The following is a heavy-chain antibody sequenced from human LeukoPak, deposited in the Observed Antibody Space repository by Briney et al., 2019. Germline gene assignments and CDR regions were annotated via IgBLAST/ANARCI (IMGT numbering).Heavy chain of an antibody. Sequence: GGSLRLSCAASGFTLSSYCMTWVRQAPGKGLEWVANMRVDGTDIHYVDSVKGRFTISSDNARNSLYLQMNTLRAEDTAVYYCARGRGWTYDSWGRGTLVTVSS. CDR2: MRVDGTDI. D-gene: IGHD3/OR15-3a*01. CDR3: ARGRGWTYDS. V-gene: IGHV3-7*04. CDR1: GFTLSSYC. J-gene: IGHJ4*02.